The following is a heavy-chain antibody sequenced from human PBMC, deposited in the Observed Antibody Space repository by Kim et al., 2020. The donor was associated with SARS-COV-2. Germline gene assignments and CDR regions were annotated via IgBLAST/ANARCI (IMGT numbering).Heavy chain of an antibody. CDR3: ASDVVYLGSSGYPDAF. CDR1: GGSISSSSYS. J-gene: IGHJ3*01. CDR2: IYYSAST. Sequence: SETLSLTCTVSGGSISSSSYSWGWLRPAPGKGREWIGSIYYSASTYHNPTLQSRVSISADTPKNQFTLKLVSVTAPDMADYYCASDVVYLGSSGYPDAF. D-gene: IGHD3-22*01. V-gene: IGHV4-39*06.